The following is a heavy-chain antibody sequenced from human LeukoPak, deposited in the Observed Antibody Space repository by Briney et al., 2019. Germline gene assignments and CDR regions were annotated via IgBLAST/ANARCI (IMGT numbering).Heavy chain of an antibody. CDR3: ARGSSFDGYCSAGACDAGYYDS. V-gene: IGHV4-34*01. D-gene: IGHD2-15*01. CDR1: VESFSAYF. Sequence: PSETLSLTCAVYVESFSAYFWNWIRQAPGKPLEYIGEINHRGSSHYNPSLKTRVTLSVDTYKNQFSLKLTSVTAADTAVYFCARGSSFDGYCSAGACDAGYYDSWGQGTPVTVSS. J-gene: IGHJ4*02. CDR2: INHRGSS.